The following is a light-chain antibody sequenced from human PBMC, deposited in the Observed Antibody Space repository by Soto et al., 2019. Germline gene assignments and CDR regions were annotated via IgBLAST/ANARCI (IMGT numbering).Light chain of an antibody. J-gene: IGLJ1*01. CDR2: DVT. CDR3: CSYATAYTKV. Sequence: QSVLTQPRSVSGSPGQSVTISCTGTTSDVGFYDYVSWYQQHPGKAPKLMIYDVTKRPSGVPDRFSGSKSGNTASLTISGLQAEDEADYYCCSYATAYTKVFGTGTKLTVL. V-gene: IGLV2-11*01. CDR1: TSDVGFYDY.